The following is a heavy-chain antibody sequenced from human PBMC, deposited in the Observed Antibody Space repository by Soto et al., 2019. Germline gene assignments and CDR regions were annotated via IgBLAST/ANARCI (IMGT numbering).Heavy chain of an antibody. J-gene: IGHJ6*02. CDR1: GGTFSSYA. CDR3: GLVVVAATPGVYYYYGMDV. CDR2: IIPIFGTA. D-gene: IGHD2-15*01. Sequence: SVKVSCKASGGTFSSYAISRVRQAPGQGLEWMGGIIPIFGTANYAQKFQGRVTITADKSTSTAYMELSSLRSEDTAVYYCGLVVVAATPGVYYYYGMDVWGQGTTVTVSS. V-gene: IGHV1-69*06.